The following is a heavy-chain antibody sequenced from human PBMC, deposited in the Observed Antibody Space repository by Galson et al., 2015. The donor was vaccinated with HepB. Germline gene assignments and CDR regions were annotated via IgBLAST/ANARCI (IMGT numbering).Heavy chain of an antibody. CDR3: ARSVRGAHFDY. V-gene: IGHV3-23*01. D-gene: IGHD3-10*01. CDR1: GFTFSTYA. J-gene: IGHJ4*02. CDR2: ISGSGGST. Sequence: SLRLSCAASGFTFSTYAMSWVRQAPGKGLEWVSAISGSGGSTYYADSVKGRFTISRDNSKNTLYLQMNSLRAEDTAVYYCARSVRGAHFDYWGQGTLVTVSS.